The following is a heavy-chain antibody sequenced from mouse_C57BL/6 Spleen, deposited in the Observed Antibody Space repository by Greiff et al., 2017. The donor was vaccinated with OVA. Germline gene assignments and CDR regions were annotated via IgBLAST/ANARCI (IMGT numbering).Heavy chain of an antibody. CDR3: TRSMITTRVGYYAMDY. D-gene: IGHD2-4*01. CDR2: ISSGGDYI. V-gene: IGHV5-9-1*02. CDR1: GFTFSSYA. Sequence: EVKLMESGEGLVKPGGSLKLSRAASGFTFSSYAMSWVRQTPEKRLEWVAYISSGGDYIYYADTVKGRFTISRDNARNTLYLQMSSLKSEDTAMYYCTRSMITTRVGYYAMDYWGQGTSVTVSS. J-gene: IGHJ4*01.